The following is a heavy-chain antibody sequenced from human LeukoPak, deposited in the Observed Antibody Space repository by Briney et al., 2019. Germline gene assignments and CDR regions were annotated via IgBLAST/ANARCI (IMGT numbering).Heavy chain of an antibody. CDR2: IYWNDDK. D-gene: IGHD6-13*01. J-gene: IGHJ4*02. CDR1: GFSLSTSGVG. Sequence: SGPTLVNPTQTLTLTCTFSGFSLSTSGVGVGWIRQPPGKALEWLALIYWNDDKRYSPSLKSRLTITKDTSKNQVVLTMTNMDPVDTATYYCARQEQQLAKRDFDYWGQGTLVTVSS. V-gene: IGHV2-5*01. CDR3: ARQEQQLAKRDFDY.